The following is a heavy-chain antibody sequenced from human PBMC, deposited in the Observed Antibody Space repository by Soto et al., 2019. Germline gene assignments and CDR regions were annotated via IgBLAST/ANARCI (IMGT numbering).Heavy chain of an antibody. J-gene: IGHJ4*02. D-gene: IGHD2-21*02. V-gene: IGHV1-3*01. Sequence: QVQLVQSGAEVKIPGASVKVSCKASGYTFTRYAMHWVLQAPGQGLAWMGWIDAGNGKTKYSQKFHGRVTITRDTSASAAYMELSSLISEDTAVYYCARGQYVVTATNYFFDNWGQGTLFTVSS. CDR3: ARGQYVVTATNYFFDN. CDR1: GYTFTRYA. CDR2: IDAGNGKT.